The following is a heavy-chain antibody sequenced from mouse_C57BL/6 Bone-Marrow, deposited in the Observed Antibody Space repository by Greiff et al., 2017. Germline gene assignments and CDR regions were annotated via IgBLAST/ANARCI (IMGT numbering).Heavy chain of an antibody. J-gene: IGHJ2*01. D-gene: IGHD1-1*01. CDR2: IDPNSGGT. CDR1: GYTFTSYW. CDR3: ARDSAITTVVATRSYFDY. Sequence: QVQLQQPGAELVKPGASVKLSCKASGYTFTSYWMHWVKQRPGRGLEWIGRIDPNSGGTKYNEKFKSKATLTVDKPSSTAYMQLSSLTSENSAVYYCARDSAITTVVATRSYFDYWGQGTTLTVSS. V-gene: IGHV1-72*01.